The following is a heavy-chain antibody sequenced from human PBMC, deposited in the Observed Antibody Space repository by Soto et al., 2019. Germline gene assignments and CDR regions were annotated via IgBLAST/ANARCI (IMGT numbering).Heavy chain of an antibody. Sequence: QVQLQESGPGLVKPSQTLSLTCTVSGGSISSGGYYWSWIRQHPGKGLEWIGYIYYSGSTYYNPSLNSRVTISVDTSKNQFSLKLSSVTAADTAVYYCARQELDYAEHPYYYYGMDVWGQGTTVTVSS. D-gene: IGHD1-7*01. V-gene: IGHV4-31*03. J-gene: IGHJ6*02. CDR3: ARQELDYAEHPYYYYGMDV. CDR2: IYYSGST. CDR1: GGSISSGGYY.